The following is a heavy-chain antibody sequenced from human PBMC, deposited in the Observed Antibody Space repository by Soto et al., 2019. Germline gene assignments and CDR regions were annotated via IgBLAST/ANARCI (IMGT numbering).Heavy chain of an antibody. CDR3: ARDHRGYYDSSGYRTAYSP. CDR1: GYTFTSHY. V-gene: IGHV1-46*01. D-gene: IGHD3-22*01. CDR2: INPSGGST. Sequence: ASVNVSCQASGYTFTSHYMHWVRQAPGQGLEWMGIINPSGGSTSYAQKFQGRVTMTRDTSTSTVYMELSSLRSEDTAVYYCARDHRGYYDSSGYRTAYSPWGQGTLVTVSS. J-gene: IGHJ5*02.